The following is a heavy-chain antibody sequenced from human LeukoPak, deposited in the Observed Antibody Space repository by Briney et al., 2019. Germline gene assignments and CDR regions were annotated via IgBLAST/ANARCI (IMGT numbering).Heavy chain of an antibody. CDR1: GFTFR. V-gene: IGHV3-7*03. CDR2: IKQDGRDK. J-gene: IGHJ5*02. CDR3: ARVDGHAHWFDP. Sequence: GGSLGLSCAASGFTFRMSWVRQAPGKGLEWVANIKQDGRDKYYVDSVKGRFTISRDNVKNSLYLQMNSLRAEDTAVYYCARVDGHAHWFDPWGQGTLVTVSS.